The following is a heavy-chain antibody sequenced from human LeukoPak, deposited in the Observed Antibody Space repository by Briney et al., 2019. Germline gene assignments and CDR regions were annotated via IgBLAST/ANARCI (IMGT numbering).Heavy chain of an antibody. CDR1: GGTFSSYA. CDR2: IIPIFGTA. D-gene: IGHD6-13*01. J-gene: IGHJ4*02. Sequence: ASVKVSCKASGGTFSSYAISRVRQAPGQGLEWMGGIIPIFGTANYAQKFQGRVTITADESTSTAYMELSSLRSEDTAVYYCARQEIAAAVYYFDYWGQGTLVTVSS. CDR3: ARQEIAAAVYYFDY. V-gene: IGHV1-69*13.